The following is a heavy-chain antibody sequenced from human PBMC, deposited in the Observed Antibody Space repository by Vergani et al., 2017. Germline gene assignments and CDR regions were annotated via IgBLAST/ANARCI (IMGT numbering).Heavy chain of an antibody. Sequence: QVQLVQSGAEVKKPGSSVKVSCKASGGTFSSYTISWVRQAPGQGLEWMGRIIPILGIANYAQKFQGRVTITADKSTSTAYMELSSLRSEDTAVYYCARDPPTTGGYYYYGMDGWGQGTAVTVSS. D-gene: IGHD1-26*01. J-gene: IGHJ6*02. V-gene: IGHV1-69*08. CDR2: IIPILGIA. CDR1: GGTFSSYT. CDR3: ARDPPTTGGYYYYGMDG.